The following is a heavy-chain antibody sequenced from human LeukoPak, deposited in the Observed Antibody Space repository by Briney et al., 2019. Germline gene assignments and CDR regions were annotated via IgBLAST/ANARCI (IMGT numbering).Heavy chain of an antibody. V-gene: IGHV4-59*01. CDR2: IYYGGST. Sequence: SETLSLTCTVSGGSISSYYWSWIRQPPGKGLEWIGYIYYGGSTNYNPSLKSRVTISVDTSKNQFSLKLSSVTAADTAVYYCARDRGEMDYWGQGTLVTVSS. J-gene: IGHJ4*02. CDR1: GGSISSYY. D-gene: IGHD3-10*01. CDR3: ARDRGEMDY.